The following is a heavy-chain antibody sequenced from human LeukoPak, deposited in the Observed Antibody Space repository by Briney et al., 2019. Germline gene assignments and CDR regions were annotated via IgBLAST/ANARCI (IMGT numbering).Heavy chain of an antibody. J-gene: IGHJ6*02. D-gene: IGHD5-18*01. Sequence: ASVKVSCKASGGTFSSYAISWVRRAPGQGLEWMGGIIPIFGTANYAQKFQGRVTITADESTSTAYMELSSLRSEDTAVYYCASGGYSYGLARSIYYGMDVWGQGTTVTVSS. CDR3: ASGGYSYGLARSIYYGMDV. V-gene: IGHV1-69*01. CDR2: IIPIFGTA. CDR1: GGTFSSYA.